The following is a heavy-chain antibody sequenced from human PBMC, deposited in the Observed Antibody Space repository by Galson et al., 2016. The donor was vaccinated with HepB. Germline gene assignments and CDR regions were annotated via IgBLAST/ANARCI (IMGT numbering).Heavy chain of an antibody. CDR1: GYPIKSYA. D-gene: IGHD5-18*01. V-gene: IGHV1-3*01. CDR3: ARVAMGTSYWFDP. CDR2: TNSANGYT. Sequence: SVKVSCKASGYPIKSYALHWVRQAPGQRLEWMGWTNSANGYTKFSQKFQGRVTITADESTSTAYMELSSLRSEDTAVYYCARVAMGTSYWFDPWGQGTLVTVSS. J-gene: IGHJ5*02.